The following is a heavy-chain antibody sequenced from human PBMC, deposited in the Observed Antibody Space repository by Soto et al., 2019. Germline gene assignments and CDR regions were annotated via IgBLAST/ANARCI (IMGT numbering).Heavy chain of an antibody. V-gene: IGHV3-48*01. CDR1: GFTFSTYS. Sequence: GGSLRLSCVASGFTFSTYSMNWVRQAPGKGLEWVSYIGYSGSTLYYADSVKGRFTISRDNAKNSLYLQMNSLRAEDTAVYYCARDRKDYDFWSGYAFDIWGQGTMVTVSS. CDR3: ARDRKDYDFWSGYAFDI. CDR2: IGYSGSTL. D-gene: IGHD3-3*01. J-gene: IGHJ3*02.